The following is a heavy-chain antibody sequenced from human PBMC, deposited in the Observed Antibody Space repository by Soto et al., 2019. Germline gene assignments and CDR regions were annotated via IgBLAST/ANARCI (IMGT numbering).Heavy chain of an antibody. V-gene: IGHV3-23*01. D-gene: IGHD3-22*01. CDR1: GFTFNRYA. CDR2: ISDTGLST. J-gene: IGHJ4*02. CDR3: AKRFYDASGVDH. Sequence: EVQLLESGGGSVQPGGSLRLSCAASGFTFNRYAMTWVRQAPGKGLEWVSSISDTGLSTYYADSVKGRFTISRDNSMNTLYLQMNSLRVGDKAQYYCAKRFYDASGVDHWGQGTLVTVSS.